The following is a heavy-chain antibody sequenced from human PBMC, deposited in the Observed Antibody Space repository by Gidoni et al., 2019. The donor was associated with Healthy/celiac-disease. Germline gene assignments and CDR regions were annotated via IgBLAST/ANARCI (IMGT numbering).Heavy chain of an antibody. D-gene: IGHD6-19*01. CDR3: ARSQGIAVAHWYFDL. Sequence: QLQLQESGPGLVKPSETLSLTCTVSGGSISSSSYYWGWIRQPPGKGLEWIGSIYYSGSTYYNPSLKSRVTISVDTSKNQFSLKLSSVTAADTAVYYCARSQGIAVAHWYFDLWGRGTLVTVSS. V-gene: IGHV4-39*01. CDR2: IYYSGST. CDR1: GGSISSSSYY. J-gene: IGHJ2*01.